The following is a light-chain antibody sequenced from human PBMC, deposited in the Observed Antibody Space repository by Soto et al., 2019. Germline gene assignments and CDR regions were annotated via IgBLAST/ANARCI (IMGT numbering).Light chain of an antibody. J-gene: IGKJ4*01. CDR1: QNIKTY. CDR3: QQSYSTPC. Sequence: DIQMTQSPSSLSASVGDSVTITCRASQNIKTYLNWYQQKPGKAPNLLIYAASSLHSGVPSRFSGSGSGTDFTLTISSLQPEDFATYYCQQSYSTPCFGGGTKVDIK. CDR2: AAS. V-gene: IGKV1-39*01.